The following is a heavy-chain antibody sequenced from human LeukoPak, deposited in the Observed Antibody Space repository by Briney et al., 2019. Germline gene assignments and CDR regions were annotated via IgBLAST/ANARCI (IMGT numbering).Heavy chain of an antibody. V-gene: IGHV3-48*03. Sequence: GGSLRLSCAASGFTFSSYEINWVRQAPGKGLEWVSYINSRGSTIYYADSVRGRFTISRDNAKKSVYLQMNSLRAEDTAVYYCAKQLFFDYWGQGTLVTVSS. D-gene: IGHD5-24*01. CDR2: INSRGSTI. J-gene: IGHJ4*02. CDR1: GFTFSSYE. CDR3: AKQLFFDY.